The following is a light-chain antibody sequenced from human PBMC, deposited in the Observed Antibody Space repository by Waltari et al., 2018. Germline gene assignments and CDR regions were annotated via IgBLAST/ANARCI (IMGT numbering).Light chain of an antibody. CDR3: SSYATGNTVV. CDR1: SRYVGGYDY. V-gene: IGLV2-14*03. Sequence: QSGLTQPASVSASPGQSITISCSGTSRYVGGYDYVSWYQPRPGEAPKLIFYDVSGRPSGISYRFSASKSGSTASLTISGLQADDEGDYFCSSYATGNTVVFGGGTKVTVL. J-gene: IGLJ2*01. CDR2: DVS.